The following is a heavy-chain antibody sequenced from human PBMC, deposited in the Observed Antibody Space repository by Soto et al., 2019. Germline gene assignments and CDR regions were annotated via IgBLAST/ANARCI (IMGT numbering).Heavy chain of an antibody. J-gene: IGHJ6*03. CDR1: GFTFSGSA. V-gene: IGHV3-73*01. Sequence: PGXSLRLSCAASGFTFSGSAIHWVVQASGKGLEWVGRIRSKANSYATAYAASVKGRFTISRDDSKNTAYLQLNSLKTEDTAVYYCTRLQIYMDVWGKGTTVTVSS. CDR2: IRSKANSYAT. CDR3: TRLQIYMDV.